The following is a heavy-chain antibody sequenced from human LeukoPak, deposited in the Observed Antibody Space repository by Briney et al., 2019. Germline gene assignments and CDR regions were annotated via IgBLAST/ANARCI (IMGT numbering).Heavy chain of an antibody. Sequence: KPSETLSLTCGVYGGSFSGYYWSWVRQPPGKGLEWIGYIYYSGSTYYNPSLKSRVTISVGTSKNQFSLKLSSVTAADTAVYYCAGEQPTISTVTDYWGQGTLVTVSS. J-gene: IGHJ4*02. D-gene: IGHD4-17*01. CDR3: AGEQPTISTVTDY. V-gene: IGHV4-59*08. CDR2: IYYSGST. CDR1: GGSFSGYY.